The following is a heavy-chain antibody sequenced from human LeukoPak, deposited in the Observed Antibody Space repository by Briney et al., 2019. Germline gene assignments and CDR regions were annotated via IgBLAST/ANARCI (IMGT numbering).Heavy chain of an antibody. Sequence: GGSLRLSCAASGFTFSNYAMSWVRQAPGRGLEWVSNISGSGSGGGTYYADSVKGRFTISRDNSKNTLYLQMNSLRAEDTAVYYCAKEYAAPAIPPEGNWFDPWGQGTLVTVSS. V-gene: IGHV3-23*01. D-gene: IGHD1-14*01. CDR2: ISGSGSGGGT. CDR3: AKEYAAPAIPPEGNWFDP. J-gene: IGHJ5*02. CDR1: GFTFSNYA.